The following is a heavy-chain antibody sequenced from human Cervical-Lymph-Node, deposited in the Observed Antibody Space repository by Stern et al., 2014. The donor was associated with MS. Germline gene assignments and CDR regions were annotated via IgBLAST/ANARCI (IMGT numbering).Heavy chain of an antibody. CDR3: ARHPYGTYYFDY. CDR1: GGSISSGSYY. J-gene: IGHJ4*02. D-gene: IGHD4-17*01. V-gene: IGHV4-31*03. Sequence: QLQLQESGPGLARPSQTLSLTCPVSGGSISSGSYYCNWIRQLPGKGLEWIGYIYYSGITYYNPSLKSRVTISVDTSKHRLSLNLTSVTAADTAVYYCARHPYGTYYFDYWGQGALVTVSS. CDR2: IYYSGIT.